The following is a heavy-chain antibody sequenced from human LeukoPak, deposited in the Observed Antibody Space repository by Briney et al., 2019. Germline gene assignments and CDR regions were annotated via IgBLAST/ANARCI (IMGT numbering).Heavy chain of an antibody. V-gene: IGHV3-74*01. CDR2: INSDGSST. CDR3: GRALGSPLDY. J-gene: IGHJ4*02. D-gene: IGHD1-26*01. CDR1: GFSFSSDW. Sequence: GGSLRLSCAASGFSFSSDWMHWVRQVPGEGLVWVSRINSDGSSTAYADSVKGRFTISRDNVKNTLYLQMNSLRVEDTAVYYCGRALGSPLDYWGQGTPVTVSS.